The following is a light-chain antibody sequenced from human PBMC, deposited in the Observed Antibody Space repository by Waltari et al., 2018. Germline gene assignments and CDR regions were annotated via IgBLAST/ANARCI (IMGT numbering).Light chain of an antibody. V-gene: IGKV1-39*01. CDR1: QRISSY. CDR2: GAS. CDR3: QQSYSAPWT. J-gene: IGKJ1*01. Sequence: DIQMTQSPSSLSASVGDRVTITCRASQRISSYLNWYQQKPGKAPKLLIHGASSLQSGVPSRCSGSGSGTDFTLTISSLQPEDFATYYCQQSYSAPWTFGQGTKVEIK.